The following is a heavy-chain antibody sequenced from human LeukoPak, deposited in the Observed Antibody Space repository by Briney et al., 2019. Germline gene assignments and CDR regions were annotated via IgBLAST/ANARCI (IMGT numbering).Heavy chain of an antibody. V-gene: IGHV1-3*01. CDR1: GYTFITYA. J-gene: IGHJ4*02. CDR3: ARAYCGGDCYNDY. D-gene: IGHD2-21*02. Sequence: GASVKVSCKASGYTFITYAIHWVRQAPGQGLEWMGWINVGNANTRYSQKFQGRVTITRDTSASTAYIEMSSLRSEDTAVYYCARAYCGGDCYNDYWGQGTLVTVSS. CDR2: INVGNANT.